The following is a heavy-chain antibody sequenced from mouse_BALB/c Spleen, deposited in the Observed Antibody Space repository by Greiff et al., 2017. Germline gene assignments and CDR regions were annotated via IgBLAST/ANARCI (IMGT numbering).Heavy chain of an antibody. CDR1: GFTFSSFG. CDR2: ISSGSSTI. D-gene: IGHD2-12*01. J-gene: IGHJ2*01. Sequence: EVKLVESGGGLVQPGGSRKLSCAASGFTFSSFGMHWVRQAPEKGLEWVAYISSGSSTIYYADTVKGRFTISRDNPKNTLFLQMTSLRSEDTAMYYCARTGVLRRGFDYWGQGTTLTVSS. V-gene: IGHV5-17*02. CDR3: ARTGVLRRGFDY.